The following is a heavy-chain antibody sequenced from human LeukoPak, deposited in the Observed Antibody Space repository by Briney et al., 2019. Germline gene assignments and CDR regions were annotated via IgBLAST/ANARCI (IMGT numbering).Heavy chain of an antibody. Sequence: KTSETLSLTCTVSGGSISSYYWSWIRQPPGKGLEWIGYNYYSGSTNYNPSLKSRVTISVDTSKNQFSLKLSSVTAADTAVYYCARYIAAQGWFDPWGQGTLVTVSS. D-gene: IGHD6-6*01. CDR3: ARYIAAQGWFDP. V-gene: IGHV4-59*01. CDR1: GGSISSYY. CDR2: NYYSGST. J-gene: IGHJ5*02.